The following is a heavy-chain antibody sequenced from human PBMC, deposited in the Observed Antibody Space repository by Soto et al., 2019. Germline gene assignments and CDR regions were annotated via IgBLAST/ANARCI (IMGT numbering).Heavy chain of an antibody. J-gene: IGHJ4*02. V-gene: IGHV3-64*01. CDR2: ISSNGGTT. Sequence: EVQLAESGGGMVQPGGSLRLSCVASGFTFSSYDMHWVRQAPGKGLEYVSSISSNGGTTYYGNSVKGRFTISRDNSKKTLYLQMGSLRAEDMAVYYCVRRVSGYYDYWGQGTLVTVSS. D-gene: IGHD1-26*01. CDR1: GFTFSSYD. CDR3: VRRVSGYYDY.